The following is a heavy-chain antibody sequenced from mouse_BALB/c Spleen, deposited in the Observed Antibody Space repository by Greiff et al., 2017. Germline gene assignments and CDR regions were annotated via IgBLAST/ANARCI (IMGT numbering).Heavy chain of an antibody. Sequence: VQLQQSGAELARPGASVKLSCKASGYTFTSYWMQWVKQRPGQGLEWIGAIYPGDGDTRYTQKFKGKATLTADKSSSTAYMQLSSLASEDSAVYYCARRDYDYDNYWGQGTTLTVSS. V-gene: IGHV1-87*01. CDR1: GYTFTSYW. CDR2: IYPGDGDT. D-gene: IGHD2-4*01. CDR3: ARRDYDYDNY. J-gene: IGHJ2*01.